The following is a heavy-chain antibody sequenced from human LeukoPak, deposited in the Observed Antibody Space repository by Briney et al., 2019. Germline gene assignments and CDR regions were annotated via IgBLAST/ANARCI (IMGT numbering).Heavy chain of an antibody. CDR2: IKQDGSEK. CDR1: GGSISSSSYY. J-gene: IGHJ5*02. CDR3: ARRGIAAAGTIWFDP. V-gene: IGHV3-7*01. Sequence: PSETLSLTCTVSGGSISSSSYYWGWIRQAPGKGLEWVANIKQDGSEKYYVDSVKGRFTISRDNVKNSLYLQMNSLRAEDTAVYYCARRGIAAAGTIWFDPWGQGTLVTVSS. D-gene: IGHD6-13*01.